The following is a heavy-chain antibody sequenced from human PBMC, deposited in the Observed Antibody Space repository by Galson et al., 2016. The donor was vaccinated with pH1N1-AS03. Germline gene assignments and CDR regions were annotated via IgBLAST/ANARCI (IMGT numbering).Heavy chain of an antibody. V-gene: IGHV4-34*01. CDR3: ARAGWRRQPHYYGSGDNRFAFDI. CDR1: GGSFSGYY. CDR2: INYSGST. D-gene: IGHD3-10*01. J-gene: IGHJ3*02. Sequence: SETLSLTCAVYGGSFSGYYWSWIRQPPGKGLEWIGEINYSGSTNYNPSLKSRVPIPVDTSKTPFSLKLSSVTAADTAVFYCARAGWRRQPHYYGSGDNRFAFDIWGQGTMVTVSS.